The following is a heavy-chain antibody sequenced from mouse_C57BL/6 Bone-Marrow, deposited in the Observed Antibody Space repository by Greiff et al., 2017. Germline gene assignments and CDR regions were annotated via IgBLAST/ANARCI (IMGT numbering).Heavy chain of an antibody. V-gene: IGHV5-17*01. Sequence: EVKLMESGGGLVKPGGSLKLSCAASGFTFSDYGMHWVRQAPEKGLEWVAYISSGSSTIYYADTVKGRFTISRDNAKNTLFLQMTSLRSEDTAMYYCARMATVAIDYWGQGTTLTVSS. CDR1: GFTFSDYG. J-gene: IGHJ2*01. CDR3: ARMATVAIDY. D-gene: IGHD1-1*01. CDR2: ISSGSSTI.